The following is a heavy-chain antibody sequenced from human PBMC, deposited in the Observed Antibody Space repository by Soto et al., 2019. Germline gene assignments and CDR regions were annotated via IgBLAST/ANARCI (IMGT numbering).Heavy chain of an antibody. CDR2: INSDGSST. Sequence: GGSLRLSCAASGFTFSSYWMHWVRQAPGKGLVWVSRINSDGSSTSYADSVKGRFTISRDNAKNTLYLQMNSLRAEDTAVYYCARGPGYSSGWYSSDYWGQGTLVTVSS. J-gene: IGHJ4*02. V-gene: IGHV3-74*01. CDR1: GFTFSSYW. CDR3: ARGPGYSSGWYSSDY. D-gene: IGHD6-19*01.